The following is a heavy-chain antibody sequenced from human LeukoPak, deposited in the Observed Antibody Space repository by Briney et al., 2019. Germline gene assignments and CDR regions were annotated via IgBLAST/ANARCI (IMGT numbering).Heavy chain of an antibody. CDR2: IYYSGST. CDR1: GGSFSGYY. D-gene: IGHD5-18*01. V-gene: IGHV4-59*01. J-gene: IGHJ6*02. Sequence: SETLSLTCAVYGGSFSGYYWSWIRQPPGKGLEWIGYIYYSGSTNYNPSLKSRVTISVDTSKNQFSLKLSSVTAADTAVYYCARRGRGYSYGLRYYYYGMDVWGQGTTVTVSS. CDR3: ARRGRGYSYGLRYYYYGMDV.